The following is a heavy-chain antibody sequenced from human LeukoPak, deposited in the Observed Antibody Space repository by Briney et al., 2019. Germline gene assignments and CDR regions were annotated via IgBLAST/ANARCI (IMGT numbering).Heavy chain of an antibody. V-gene: IGHV3-74*01. CDR1: GFTFSSYW. J-gene: IGHJ4*02. Sequence: GGSLRLSCAASGFTFSSYWMHGVREAPGKGLVWGSRINSDGSSTSYADSVKGRFTISRDNAKNTLYLQMKSLRAEDTAVYYCAGDSGYSSLFDYWGQGTLVTVSS. CDR3: AGDSGYSSLFDY. D-gene: IGHD6-13*01. CDR2: INSDGSST.